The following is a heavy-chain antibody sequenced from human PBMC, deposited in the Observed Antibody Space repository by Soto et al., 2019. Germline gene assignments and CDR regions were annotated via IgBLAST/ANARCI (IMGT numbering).Heavy chain of an antibody. CDR1: GFTVSSNY. CDR3: AREALYYYDSSGYYYDYYFDY. V-gene: IGHV3-53*01. J-gene: IGHJ4*02. Sequence: GGSLRLSCAASGFTVSSNYMSWVRQAPGKGLEWVSVIYSGGSTYYADSVKGRFTISRDNSKNTLYLQMNSLRAEDTAVYYCAREALYYYDSSGYYYDYYFDYWGQGTLVTVS. D-gene: IGHD3-22*01. CDR2: IYSGGST.